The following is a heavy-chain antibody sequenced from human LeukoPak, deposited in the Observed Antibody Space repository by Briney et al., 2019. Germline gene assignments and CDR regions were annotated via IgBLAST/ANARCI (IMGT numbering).Heavy chain of an antibody. CDR3: ANNFGLDY. Sequence: GGSLRLSFAASGFTFSSYAMSWVRQAPGKGLEWVSVIRPSGGSTYYADSVKGRFTISRDNSKNTVYLEMNSLRAEDTAVYYCANNFGLDYWGQGTLVTVSS. V-gene: IGHV3-23*01. CDR1: GFTFSSYA. CDR2: IRPSGGST. J-gene: IGHJ4*02. D-gene: IGHD3-10*01.